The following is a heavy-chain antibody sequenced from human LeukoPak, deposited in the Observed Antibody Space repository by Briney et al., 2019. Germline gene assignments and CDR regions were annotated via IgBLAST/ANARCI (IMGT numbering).Heavy chain of an antibody. Sequence: GGSLRLSCAASGFTFSTYTMSWVRQAPGKGLEWVSSISSGSSYIYYADSVKGRFTISRDNAKNSLYLQMNSLRAEDTAVYYCARAQSSSWLFDYLGQGTLVTVSS. D-gene: IGHD6-13*01. CDR1: GFTFSTYT. V-gene: IGHV3-21*01. J-gene: IGHJ4*02. CDR2: ISSGSSYI. CDR3: ARAQSSSWLFDY.